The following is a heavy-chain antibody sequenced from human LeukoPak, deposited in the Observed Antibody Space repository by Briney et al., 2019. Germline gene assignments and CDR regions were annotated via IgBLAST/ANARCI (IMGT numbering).Heavy chain of an antibody. D-gene: IGHD3-22*01. CDR3: ARGRQEVSMIVVVMTAVSYYLDV. J-gene: IGHJ6*03. CDR1: GGSISSSSYY. Sequence: PSETLSLPCTVSGGSISSSSYYWGWIRQAPGKGLEWIGEINPSGGISHNPSLKSRLTISVDASKNQFSLNLRSLTAADTAVYYCARGRQEVSMIVVVMTAVSYYLDVWGKGTTVTVS. CDR2: INPSGGI. V-gene: IGHV4-39*07.